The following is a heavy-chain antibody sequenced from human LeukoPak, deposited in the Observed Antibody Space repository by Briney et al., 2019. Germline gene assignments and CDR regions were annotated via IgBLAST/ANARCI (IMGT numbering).Heavy chain of an antibody. Sequence: SETLSLTCTFSVGSISTISGGPCYCAWIRQPPTKGLEWIGSINYSGNADYKPSLKLRVPIYIDTSKNQLSLKLNSVTAADTAVYYCARHGPHGDHGYWGQGNLVTVSS. J-gene: IGHJ4*02. D-gene: IGHD2-21*02. CDR2: INYSGNA. CDR1: VGSISTISGGPCY. CDR3: ARHGPHGDHGY. V-gene: IGHV4-39*01.